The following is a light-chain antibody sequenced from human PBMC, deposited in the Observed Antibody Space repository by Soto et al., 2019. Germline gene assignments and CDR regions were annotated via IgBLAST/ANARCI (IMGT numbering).Light chain of an antibody. CDR1: SSDVGGYNY. CDR3: SSYTGSSTLL. Sequence: QSALTQPASVSGSPGQSITISCTGTSSDVGGYNYVSWYQQHPGKAPNLMIYDVSNRPSGVSNRFSGSKSGNTASLTNSGLRAEDESDYYCSSYTGSSTLLFGGGSTLAVL. CDR2: DVS. V-gene: IGLV2-14*01. J-gene: IGLJ2*01.